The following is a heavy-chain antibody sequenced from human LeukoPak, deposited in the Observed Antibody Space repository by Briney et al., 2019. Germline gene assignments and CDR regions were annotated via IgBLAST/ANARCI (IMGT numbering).Heavy chain of an antibody. CDR1: RFTFSSYS. Sequence: PGGSLRLSCAASRFTFSSYSMNWVRQAPGKGLEWVSSISSSGSYIYYADSVKGRFTISRDNAKNSLYLQMNSLRAEDTAVYYCARAWLAVAGKATNWFDPWGQGTLVTVSS. CDR3: ARAWLAVAGKATNWFDP. V-gene: IGHV3-21*01. J-gene: IGHJ5*02. D-gene: IGHD6-19*01. CDR2: ISSSGSYI.